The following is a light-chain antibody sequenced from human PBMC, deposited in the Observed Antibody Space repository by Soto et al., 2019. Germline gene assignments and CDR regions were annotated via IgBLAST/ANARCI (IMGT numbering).Light chain of an antibody. Sequence: EIVLAQSPGTLSLSPGERATLYCRSSQSISSEYLAWYQHRPGQAPRLLMYATSNSAPGLPDRFSGSGSGTDFALTISRLESEDSAVYYCQQYGTAPLTVGGGTNVEIK. V-gene: IGKV3-20*01. CDR3: QQYGTAPLT. CDR1: QSISSEY. CDR2: ATS. J-gene: IGKJ4*01.